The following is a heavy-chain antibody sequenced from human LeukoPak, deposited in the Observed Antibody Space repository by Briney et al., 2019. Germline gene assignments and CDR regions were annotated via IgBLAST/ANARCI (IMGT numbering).Heavy chain of an antibody. Sequence: GGSLRLSCAASGFTFSSYGMSWVRQAPGKGLEWVSAISGRDTNTYYADSVEGRFTISRDNSKSTLYLQMNSLRAEDTAVYYCAKGRLQYFDYWGQGTLVTVSS. D-gene: IGHD4-11*01. CDR3: AKGRLQYFDY. CDR1: GFTFSSYG. V-gene: IGHV3-23*01. CDR2: ISGRDTNT. J-gene: IGHJ4*02.